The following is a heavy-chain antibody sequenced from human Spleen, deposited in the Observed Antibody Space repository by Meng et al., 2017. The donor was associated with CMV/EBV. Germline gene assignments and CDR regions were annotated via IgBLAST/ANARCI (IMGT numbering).Heavy chain of an antibody. CDR3: ASNPTGTRGNWVDP. Sequence: QVQLQESGPGLVKPSQPLSLTCTVSGGSISSGDYYWSWIRQPPGKGLEWIGYIYYSGSTYYNPSLKSRVTISVDTSKNQFSLKLSSVTAADTAVYYRASNPTGTRGNWVDPCGQGTLGTVSS. D-gene: IGHD1-7*01. CDR2: IYYSGST. V-gene: IGHV4-30-4*01. J-gene: IGHJ5*02. CDR1: GGSISSGDYY.